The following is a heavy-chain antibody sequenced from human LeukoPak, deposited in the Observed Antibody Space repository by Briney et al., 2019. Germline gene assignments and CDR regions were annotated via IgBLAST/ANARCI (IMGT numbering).Heavy chain of an antibody. J-gene: IGHJ1*01. V-gene: IGHV4-30-2*01. CDR2: IYHSGST. Sequence: PSQTLSLTCTVSGGSISSGGYYWSWIRQPPGKGLEWIGYIYHSGSTYYNPSLKNRVTISVDRSKNQFSLKLSSVTAADTAVYYCARHTGEGSHFQHWGQGSLVTVSS. CDR1: GGSISSGGYY. CDR3: ARHTGEGSHFQH. D-gene: IGHD3-16*01.